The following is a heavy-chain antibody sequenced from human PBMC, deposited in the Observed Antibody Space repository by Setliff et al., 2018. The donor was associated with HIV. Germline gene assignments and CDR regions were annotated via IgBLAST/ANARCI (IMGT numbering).Heavy chain of an antibody. CDR3: ARQDVDIVATTPCHFDY. CDR1: GYSISSGYY. CDR2: IYHSGST. Sequence: SETLSLTCAVSGYSISSGYYWGWIRQPPGKGLEWIGSIYHSGSTYYNPSLKSRVTISVDTSKNQFSLKLSSVTAADTAVYYCARQDVDIVATTPCHFDYWGQGTLVTVS. D-gene: IGHD5-12*01. J-gene: IGHJ4*02. V-gene: IGHV4-38-2*01.